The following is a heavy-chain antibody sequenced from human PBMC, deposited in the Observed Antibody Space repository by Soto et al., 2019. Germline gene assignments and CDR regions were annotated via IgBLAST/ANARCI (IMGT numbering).Heavy chain of an antibody. D-gene: IGHD1-26*01. CDR2: ISSNSVTI. J-gene: IGHJ4*02. CDR3: AREDILGTRSFYY. Sequence: PGGSLRLSCAASGFSFDMYSMNWVRQAPGKGLEWVSYISSNSVTIFDTDSGRVRFTISRDNAKNSLYLQINSLRDEDTAVYYCAREDILGTRSFYYWGQGTLVTVSS. V-gene: IGHV3-48*02. CDR1: GFSFDMYS.